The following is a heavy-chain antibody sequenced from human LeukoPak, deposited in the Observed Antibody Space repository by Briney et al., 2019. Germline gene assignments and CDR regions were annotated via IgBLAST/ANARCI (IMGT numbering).Heavy chain of an antibody. D-gene: IGHD1-14*01. CDR2: ISSSSSYI. CDR1: GFTFSSYS. J-gene: IGHJ4*02. Sequence: PGGSLRLSCAASGFTFSSYSMNWVRQAPGKGLEWVSSISSSSSYIYYADSVKGRFTISRDNAKNSLYLQMNSLKSEDTAVYYCTTELDVRPNHYWGQRTLVTVSS. CDR3: TTELDVRPNHY. V-gene: IGHV3-21*03.